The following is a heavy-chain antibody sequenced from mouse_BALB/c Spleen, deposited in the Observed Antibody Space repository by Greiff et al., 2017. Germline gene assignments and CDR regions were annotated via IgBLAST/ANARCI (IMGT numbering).Heavy chain of an antibody. CDR1: GFTFSSYA. Sequence: EVMLVESGGGLVKPGGSLKLSCAASGFTFSSYAMSWVRQTPEKRLEWVATISSGGSYTYYPDSVKGRFTISRDNAKNTLYLQMSSLRSEDTAMYYCARQTIITKNYYAMDYWGQGTSVTVSS. D-gene: IGHD2-4*01. CDR2: ISSGGSYT. V-gene: IGHV5-9-3*01. CDR3: ARQTIITKNYYAMDY. J-gene: IGHJ4*01.